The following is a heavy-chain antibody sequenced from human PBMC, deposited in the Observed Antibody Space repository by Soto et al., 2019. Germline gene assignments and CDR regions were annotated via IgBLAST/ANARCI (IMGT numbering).Heavy chain of an antibody. J-gene: IGHJ6*02. CDR3: ARDGSGSYDDYYGMDV. D-gene: IGHD1-26*01. CDR1: GGSISSGDYY. CDR2: IYYSGST. V-gene: IGHV4-30-4*01. Sequence: QVQLQESGPGLVKPSQTLSLTCTVSGGSISSGDYYWTWIRQPPGKGLEWIGYIYYSGSTYYNPSLKSRVTISVDTSKNKFSLKLSSVTAADTAVYYCARDGSGSYDDYYGMDVWGQGTTVTVSS.